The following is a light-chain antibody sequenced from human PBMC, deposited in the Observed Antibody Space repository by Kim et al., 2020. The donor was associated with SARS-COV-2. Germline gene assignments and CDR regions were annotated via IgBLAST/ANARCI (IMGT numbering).Light chain of an antibody. CDR3: QQYNDYPLT. Sequence: ASVGDSVTITCRASQSLGNWLAWYQQKPGKTPNLLIYDASSLESGVPSRFSGSGSATEFTLTISSLQPDDFATYYCQQYNDYPLTFGGGTKVDIK. CDR1: QSLGNW. CDR2: DAS. J-gene: IGKJ4*01. V-gene: IGKV1-5*01.